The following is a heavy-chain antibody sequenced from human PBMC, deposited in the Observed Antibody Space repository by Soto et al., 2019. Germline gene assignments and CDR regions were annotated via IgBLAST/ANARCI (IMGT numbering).Heavy chain of an antibody. Sequence: GGSLRLSCAASGFTFSSYAMSWVRQAPGKGLEWVSAISGSGGSTYYADSVKGRFTISRDNSKNTLYLQMNSLRAEDTAVYYCAKMTTGLSLQYYFDYWGQGTLVTVSS. D-gene: IGHD4-17*01. CDR1: GFTFSSYA. CDR3: AKMTTGLSLQYYFDY. J-gene: IGHJ4*02. V-gene: IGHV3-23*01. CDR2: ISGSGGST.